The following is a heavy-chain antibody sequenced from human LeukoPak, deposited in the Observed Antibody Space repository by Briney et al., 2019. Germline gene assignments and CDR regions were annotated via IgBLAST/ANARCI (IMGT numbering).Heavy chain of an antibody. D-gene: IGHD6-13*01. CDR3: ARTPSFSYSSSWYNWFDP. Sequence: SETLSLTCAVYGGSFSSYYWGWIRQPPGKGLEWIGYIYYSGSTYYNPSLKSRVTISVDTSKNQFSLKLSSVTAADTAVYYCARTPSFSYSSSWYNWFDPWGQGTLVTVSS. CDR1: GGSFSSYY. J-gene: IGHJ5*02. V-gene: IGHV4-30-4*08. CDR2: IYYSGST.